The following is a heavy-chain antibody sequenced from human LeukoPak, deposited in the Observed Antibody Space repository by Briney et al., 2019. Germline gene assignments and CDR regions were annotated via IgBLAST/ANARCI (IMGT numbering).Heavy chain of an antibody. D-gene: IGHD2-21*01. Sequence: SETLSLTCAVSGGSFSGYYWSWIRQPPGKGLEWIGEINHSGSTNYNPSLNSRVTTSVDTSPNQCSLKLSSVTAAETAVYYCASLKIPSYYYGMDVWGKGTTVTVSS. CDR2: INHSGST. CDR3: ASLKIPSYYYGMDV. J-gene: IGHJ6*04. CDR1: GGSFSGYY. V-gene: IGHV4-34*01.